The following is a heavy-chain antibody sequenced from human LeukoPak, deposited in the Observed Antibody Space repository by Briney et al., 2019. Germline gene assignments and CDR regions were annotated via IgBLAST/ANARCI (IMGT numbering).Heavy chain of an antibody. CDR2: INSDGSST. J-gene: IGHJ6*02. CDR1: GFTFSSYW. Sequence: PGGSLRLSCAASGFTFSSYWMHWVRQAPGKGLVWVSRINSDGSSTSYADSVKGRSTISRDNAKNTLYLQMNSLRAEDTAVYYCARDIVVVPAAIRGYYYYYGMDVWGQGTTVTVSS. D-gene: IGHD2-2*02. CDR3: ARDIVVVPAAIRGYYYYYGMDV. V-gene: IGHV3-74*01.